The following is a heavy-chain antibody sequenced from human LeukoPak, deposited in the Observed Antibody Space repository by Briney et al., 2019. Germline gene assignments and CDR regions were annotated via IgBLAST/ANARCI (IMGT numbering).Heavy chain of an antibody. V-gene: IGHV1-69*06. D-gene: IGHD5-24*01. J-gene: IGHJ6*03. CDR1: GGTFSSYA. Sequence: ASVKVSCKASGGTFSSYAISWVRQAPGQGLEWMGRIIPIFGTANYAQKFQGRVTITADKSTSTAYMELSSLRSEDTAVYYCARDREGSSYYYYDYYMDVWGKGTTVTVSS. CDR2: IIPIFGTA. CDR3: ARDREGSSYYYYDYYMDV.